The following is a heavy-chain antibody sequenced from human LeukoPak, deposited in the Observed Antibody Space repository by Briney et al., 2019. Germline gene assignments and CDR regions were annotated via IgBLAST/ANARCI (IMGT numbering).Heavy chain of an antibody. D-gene: IGHD3-22*01. CDR3: ARRSDYYDSSAYYF. CDR2: MNPNSGNK. V-gene: IGHV1-8*03. J-gene: IGHJ4*02. CDR1: GYTFASYD. Sequence: ASVKVSCKASGYTFASYDINWVRQATGQGLEWMGWMNPNSGNKGYAQKFQGRVTITRDTSISTAYMELSSLRSEDTAVYYCARRSDYYDSSAYYFWGQGTRVTVSS.